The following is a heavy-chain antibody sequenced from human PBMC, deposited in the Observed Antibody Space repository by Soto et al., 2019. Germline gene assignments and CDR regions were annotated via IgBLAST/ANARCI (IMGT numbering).Heavy chain of an antibody. D-gene: IGHD3-10*01. CDR2: ISAYNNKT. V-gene: IGHV1-18*04. CDR1: GYTFSNYG. J-gene: IGHJ5*02. CDR3: ARGTRRITMGGYLFDP. Sequence: GASVKVSCKASGYTFSNYGVTWVRQAPGQGLEWVGWISAYNNKTNYGQKFQDRVLLTTDTSTNTAYMDLRSLRSDDSAVYYCARGTRRITMGGYLFDPWGQGTPVTVS.